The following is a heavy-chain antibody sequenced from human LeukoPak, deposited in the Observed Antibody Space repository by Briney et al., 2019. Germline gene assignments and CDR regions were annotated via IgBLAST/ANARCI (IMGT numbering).Heavy chain of an antibody. J-gene: IGHJ6*03. CDR3: ARDRYSSGWSDYMDV. D-gene: IGHD6-19*01. CDR2: IKQDGSEK. Sequence: GGSLRLSCAASGFTFSGYWMSWVRQAPGKGLEWVANIKQDGSEKYYVDSVKGRFTISRDNAKNSLYLQMNSLRAEDTAVYYCARDRYSSGWSDYMDVWGKGTTVTVSS. CDR1: GFTFSGYW. V-gene: IGHV3-7*01.